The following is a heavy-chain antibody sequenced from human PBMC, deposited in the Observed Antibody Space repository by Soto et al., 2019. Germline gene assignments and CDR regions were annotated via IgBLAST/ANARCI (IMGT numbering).Heavy chain of an antibody. D-gene: IGHD3-10*01. V-gene: IGHV1-2*02. J-gene: IGHJ4*02. Sequence: ASVKVSCKSSGYSFTAYYMHWVRQAPGQGPEWVGWINPNTGGTDYAQKFQGRVTMTRDTSISTAYMELSRLRSDDTAVYYCARDPIGGGAPYYIDFWGQGTLVTAPQ. CDR1: GYSFTAYY. CDR3: ARDPIGGGAPYYIDF. CDR2: INPNTGGT.